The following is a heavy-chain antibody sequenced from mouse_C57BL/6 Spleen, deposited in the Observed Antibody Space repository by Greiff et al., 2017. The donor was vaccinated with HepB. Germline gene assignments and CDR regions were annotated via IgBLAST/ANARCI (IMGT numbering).Heavy chain of an antibody. J-gene: IGHJ4*01. CDR2: IYPGCGST. D-gene: IGHD1-1*01. CDR1: GYTFTSYW. V-gene: IGHV1-55*01. Sequence: QVQLKQPGAELVKPGASVKLSCKASGYTFTSYWITWVKQRPGQGLEWIGDIYPGCGSTNYHEKFKSKATLTADTSSSAAYMQISSLTSEDSAVYYCAREDSIRGSSYSYAMDYWGQGTSVTVSS. CDR3: AREDSIRGSSYSYAMDY.